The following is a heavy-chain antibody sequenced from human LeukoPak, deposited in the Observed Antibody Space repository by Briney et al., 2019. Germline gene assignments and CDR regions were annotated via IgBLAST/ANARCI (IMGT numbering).Heavy chain of an antibody. V-gene: IGHV5-10-1*01. Sequence: GESLKISCKGSGYSFTSYWISWVRQMLGKGLEWMGRIDSSDSYTNYSTSFQGHVTISADKSISTAYLQWSSLKASDTAMYYCARHRCSGGSCYLDYWGQGTLVTVSS. D-gene: IGHD2-15*01. J-gene: IGHJ4*02. CDR2: IDSSDSYT. CDR3: ARHRCSGGSCYLDY. CDR1: GYSFTSYW.